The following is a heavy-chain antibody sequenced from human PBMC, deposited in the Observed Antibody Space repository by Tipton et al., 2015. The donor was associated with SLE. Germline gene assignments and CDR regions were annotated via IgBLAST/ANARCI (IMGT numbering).Heavy chain of an antibody. J-gene: IGHJ4*02. CDR3: VRGGVYNYESFDF. V-gene: IGHV3-74*01. CDR2: INSDGSIT. CDR1: GFTFSNYW. Sequence: GSLRLSCAASGFTFSNYWMHWVRQALGKGLVWVSRINSDGSITRYADSVKGRFTISRDNARNTLYLQMNSLRAEDTAVYYCVRGGVYNYESFDFWGQGTLVTVSS. D-gene: IGHD5-18*01.